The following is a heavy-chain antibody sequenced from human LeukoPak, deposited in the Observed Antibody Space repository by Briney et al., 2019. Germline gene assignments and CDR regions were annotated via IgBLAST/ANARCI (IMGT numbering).Heavy chain of an antibody. V-gene: IGHV5-51*01. CDR3: ARRRERGYYDSSGYYYRYYFDY. CDR1: GYRFTTYW. CDR2: IYPGDSDT. J-gene: IGHJ4*02. D-gene: IGHD3-22*01. Sequence: GESLKISCKGSGYRFTTYWIGWVRQMPGKGLEWMGIIYPGDSDTRYSPSFQGQVTISADKSISTAYLQWSSLKASDTAMYYCARRRERGYYDSSGYYYRYYFDYWGQGTLVTVSS.